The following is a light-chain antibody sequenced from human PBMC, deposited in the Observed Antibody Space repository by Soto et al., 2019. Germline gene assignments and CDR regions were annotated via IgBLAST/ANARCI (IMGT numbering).Light chain of an antibody. CDR1: SSNIGSNY. CDR2: RNN. V-gene: IGLV1-47*01. Sequence: QAVVTQPPSASGTPGQRVTISCSGSSSNIGSNYVYWYQQLPGTAPKLLIYRNNQRPSGVPDRFSGSKSGTSASLAISGLRSEDEADYYCAAWDDSLIALLVFGGGTKLTVL. J-gene: IGLJ3*02. CDR3: AAWDDSLIALLV.